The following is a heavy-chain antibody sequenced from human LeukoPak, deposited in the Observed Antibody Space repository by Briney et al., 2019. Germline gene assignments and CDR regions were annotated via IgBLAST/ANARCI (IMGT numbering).Heavy chain of an antibody. CDR1: GYTFTGYY. Sequence: WASVKVSCKASGYTFTGYYINWVRQAPGQGLEWMGCIHPNSGGTHYAQKFQGRVTMTRDTSISTAYLELSSLRSDDTAIYYCARGDLLDWGQGTLVTVSS. CDR2: IHPNSGGT. CDR3: ARGDLLD. J-gene: IGHJ4*02. V-gene: IGHV1-2*02.